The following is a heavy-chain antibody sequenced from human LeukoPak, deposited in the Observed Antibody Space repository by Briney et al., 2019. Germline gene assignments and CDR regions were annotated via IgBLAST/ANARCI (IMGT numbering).Heavy chain of an antibody. CDR2: IYHSGST. D-gene: IGHD6-19*01. CDR1: GGSISDYY. V-gene: IGHV4-38-2*02. CDR3: ARSRVAGTDY. J-gene: IGHJ4*02. Sequence: KPSETLSLTCTVSGGSISDYYWGWIRQPPGKGLEWIGNIYHSGSTYYNPSLKSRVTISIDTSKNQFSLKLTSVTAADTAVYYCARSRVAGTDYWGQGTLVTVSS.